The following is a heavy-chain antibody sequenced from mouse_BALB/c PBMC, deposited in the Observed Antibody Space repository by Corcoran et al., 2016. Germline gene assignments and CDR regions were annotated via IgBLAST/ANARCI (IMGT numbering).Heavy chain of an antibody. V-gene: IGHV1S34*01. Sequence: LVKTGASVKISCKASGYSFTGYYMHWVKQSHGKSLEWIGYISCYNGATSYNQKFKGKATFTVDTSSSTAYMQFNSMTSEDSAVYYCGRGDYDSENYFDYVGQGSTLTVSS. CDR3: GRGDYDSENYFDY. CDR2: ISCYNGAT. CDR1: GYSFTGYY. D-gene: IGHD2-4*01. J-gene: IGHJ2*01.